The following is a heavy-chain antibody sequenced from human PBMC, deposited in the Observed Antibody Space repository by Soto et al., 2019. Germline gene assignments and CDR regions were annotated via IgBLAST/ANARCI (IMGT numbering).Heavy chain of an antibody. D-gene: IGHD3-10*01. CDR3: AKGVLSFHYGMEV. Sequence: EVKLLQSGGGVVPPGGSLRLSCATSGFTFNTYPMTWVRQAPGKGLEWVSSISSTAGKTSSYADSVKGRFAISRDFSDNTVYLQMDYLRVDDTAVYFCAKGVLSFHYGMEVWGQGTTVTVSS. J-gene: IGHJ6*02. CDR2: ISSTAGKTS. CDR1: GFTFNTYP. V-gene: IGHV3-23*01.